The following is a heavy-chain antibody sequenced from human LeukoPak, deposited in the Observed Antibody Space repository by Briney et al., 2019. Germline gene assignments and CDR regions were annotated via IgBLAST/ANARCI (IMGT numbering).Heavy chain of an antibody. CDR3: AKEGLERWELSGYY. Sequence: GASVKVSCKASGYTFTGYYMHWVRQAPGQGLEWMGWINPNSGATNYAQKFQGRVTMTRDMSISTVYMEVSSLRSDDTAVYYCAKEGLERWELSGYYWGQGTLVTVSS. CDR1: GYTFTGYY. J-gene: IGHJ4*02. V-gene: IGHV1-2*02. D-gene: IGHD1-26*01. CDR2: INPNSGAT.